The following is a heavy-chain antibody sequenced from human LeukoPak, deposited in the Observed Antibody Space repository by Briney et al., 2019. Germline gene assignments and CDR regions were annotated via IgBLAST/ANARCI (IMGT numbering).Heavy chain of an antibody. J-gene: IGHJ5*02. D-gene: IGHD3-10*01. V-gene: IGHV4-30-4*01. Sequence: EASETLSLTCTVPGGSISSGDYYWSWIRQPPGNGLEWIGYIYYSGSTYYNPSLKSRVTISVDTSKNQFSLKLSSVPAADTAVYYCARYYGSVPNWFDPWGQGTLVTVSA. CDR3: ARYYGSVPNWFDP. CDR1: GGSISSGDYY. CDR2: IYYSGST.